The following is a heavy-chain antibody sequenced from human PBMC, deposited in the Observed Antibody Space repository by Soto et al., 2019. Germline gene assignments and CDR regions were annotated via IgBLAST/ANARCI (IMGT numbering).Heavy chain of an antibody. Sequence: QVQLRESGPGLVMPSQTLSLTCTVSGDSIGSGNKYWSWIRQAPGNGLEWIGYIFSSGTTNYNPSLKSRLTMSLDTSQNRFSLKLNTVTAADTAVYFCARVPSPFDFYYARHVCCPGTTVTDAS. CDR3: ARVPSPFDFYYARHV. D-gene: IGHD3-16*01. CDR2: IFSSGTT. V-gene: IGHV4-30-4*01. CDR1: GDSIGSGNKY. J-gene: IGHJ6*02.